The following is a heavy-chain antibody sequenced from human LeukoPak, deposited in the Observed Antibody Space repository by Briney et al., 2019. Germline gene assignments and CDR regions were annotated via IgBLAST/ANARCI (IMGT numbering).Heavy chain of an antibody. CDR3: ASSTVTTRIDDY. CDR2: INPNSGGT. V-gene: IGHV1-2*02. CDR1: GYTFTGYY. J-gene: IGHJ4*02. Sequence: ASVKVSCKASGYTFTGYYMHWVRQAPGQGLEWMGWINPNSGGTNYAQEFQGRVTMTRDTSISTAYMGLSRLRSDDTAVYYCASSTVTTRIDDYWGQGTLVTVSS. D-gene: IGHD4-17*01.